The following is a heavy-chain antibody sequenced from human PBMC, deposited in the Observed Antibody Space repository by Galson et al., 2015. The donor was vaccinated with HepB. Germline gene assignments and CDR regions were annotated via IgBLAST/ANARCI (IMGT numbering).Heavy chain of an antibody. CDR3: AGRSYYDLGSYSFDY. V-gene: IGHV5-51*03. CDR2: IYPDDSGTRNSP. Sequence: QSGAEVKKPGESLKISCKGSGYSFTNYWIGWVRQTPGKGLEWMGIIYPDDSGTRNSPRYSPTFQGQVTISADKSISVAYLQWTSQRASDTAMYYCAGRSYYDLGSYSFDYWGQGTLVTVSS. J-gene: IGHJ4*02. D-gene: IGHD3-10*01. CDR1: GYSFTNYW.